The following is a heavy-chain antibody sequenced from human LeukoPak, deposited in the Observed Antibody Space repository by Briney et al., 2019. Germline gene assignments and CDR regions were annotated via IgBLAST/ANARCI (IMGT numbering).Heavy chain of an antibody. CDR1: GTSFSSYD. CDR2: INHSTST. Sequence: PSQTLSLTCTVSGTSFSSYDWSWIRQPPGNGLELIWEINHSTSTNYNPSLYSRVTISVATSKNQIPLTLSPVAAADTSAYYYSRRRRQGKFWHGYYYYSMDVWGKGTTVTISS. CDR3: SRRRRQGKFWHGYYYYSMDV. V-gene: IGHV4-34*01. J-gene: IGHJ6*03. D-gene: IGHD3-10*01.